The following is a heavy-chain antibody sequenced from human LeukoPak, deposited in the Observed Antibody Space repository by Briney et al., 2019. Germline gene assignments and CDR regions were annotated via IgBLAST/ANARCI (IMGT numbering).Heavy chain of an antibody. J-gene: IGHJ4*02. CDR2: IYYSGST. V-gene: IGHV4-30-4*08. CDR1: GGSISSGDYY. D-gene: IGHD4-17*01. Sequence: SETLSLTCTVSGGSISSGDYYWSWIRQPPGKGLEWIGCIYYSGSTYYNPSLKSRVTISVDTSKNQFSLKLSSVTAADTAVYYCARGLYDDYGDYVPLDYWGQGTLVTVSS. CDR3: ARGLYDDYGDYVPLDY.